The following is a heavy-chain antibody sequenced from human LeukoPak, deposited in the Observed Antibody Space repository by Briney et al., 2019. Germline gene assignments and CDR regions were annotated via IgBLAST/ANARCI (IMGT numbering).Heavy chain of an antibody. V-gene: IGHV4-38-2*02. CDR2: IYHSGST. J-gene: IGHJ4*02. D-gene: IGHD3-10*01. CDR1: GYSISSGYY. Sequence: PSETLSLTCTASGYSISSGYYWGWIRPPPGKGLEWIGSIYHSGSTYYNPSLKSRVTISVDTSKNQFSLKLSSVTAADTAVYYCAREHYYGSGSQDYWGQGTLVTVSS. CDR3: AREHYYGSGSQDY.